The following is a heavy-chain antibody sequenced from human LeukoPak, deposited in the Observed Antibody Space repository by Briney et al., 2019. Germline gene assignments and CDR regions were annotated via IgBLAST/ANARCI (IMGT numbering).Heavy chain of an antibody. J-gene: IGHJ6*03. CDR1: GGSISSYY. D-gene: IGHD2-15*01. CDR2: IYYSGST. CDR3: ARTMEGYCSGGSCYQYSYYMDV. V-gene: IGHV4-59*01. Sequence: SETLSLTCTVSGGSISSYYWSWIRQPPEKGLEWIGYIYYSGSTNYNPSLKSRVTISVDTSKNQFSLKLTSVTAADTAVYYCARTMEGYCSGGSCYQYSYYMDVWGKGTTVTVSS.